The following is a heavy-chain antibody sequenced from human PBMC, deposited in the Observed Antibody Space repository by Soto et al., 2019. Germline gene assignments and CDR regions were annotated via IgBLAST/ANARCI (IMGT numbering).Heavy chain of an antibody. CDR1: GYTFTSYD. CDR3: ARGYSCSDYYYGRDV. J-gene: IGHJ6*04. CDR2: MNHNSGNT. Sequence: QVQLVQSGAEVKKPGASVKVSCKASGYTFTSYDLTWVRQATGQGLEWVGGMNHNSGNTVYAQKIQGKVTLSRNNSIGTTYMELRILRSEDKAAYYCARGYSCSDYYYGRDVCGKGATVTVGS. V-gene: IGHV1-8*01. D-gene: IGHD6-13*01.